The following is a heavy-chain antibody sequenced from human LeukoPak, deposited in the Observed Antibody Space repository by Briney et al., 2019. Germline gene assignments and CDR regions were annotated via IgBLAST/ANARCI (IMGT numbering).Heavy chain of an antibody. V-gene: IGHV4-34*01. CDR1: GGSFSGYY. J-gene: IGHJ6*03. Sequence: SETLSLTCAVYGGSFSGYYWSWIRQPPGKGLEWIGEMNHSGSTNYNPSLKSRVTISVDTSKNQFSLKLSSVTAADTAVYYCARHGYYYYYMDVWGKGTTVTVSS. CDR2: MNHSGST. CDR3: ARHGYYYYYMDV.